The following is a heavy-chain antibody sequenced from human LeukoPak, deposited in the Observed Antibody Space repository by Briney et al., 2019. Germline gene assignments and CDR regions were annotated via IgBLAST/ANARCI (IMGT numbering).Heavy chain of an antibody. D-gene: IGHD3-3*01. CDR3: ARDAVWATLEWLPAFDI. Sequence: SETLSLTCTVSGGSISSSSYYWGWIRQPPGKELEWIGTIFYSGSTYYNPSLKGRVTISVDTSKNQFSLKLSSVTAADTAVYYCARDAVWATLEWLPAFDIWGQGTMVTVSS. J-gene: IGHJ3*02. CDR2: IFYSGST. CDR1: GGSISSSSYY. V-gene: IGHV4-39*07.